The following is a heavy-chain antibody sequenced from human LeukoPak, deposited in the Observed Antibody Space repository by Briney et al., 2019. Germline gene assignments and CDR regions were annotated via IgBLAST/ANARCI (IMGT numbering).Heavy chain of an antibody. CDR3: ARSGVDTAMGRGEH. J-gene: IGHJ1*01. D-gene: IGHD5-18*01. CDR2: IYHSGST. V-gene: IGHV4-4*02. Sequence: SETLSLTCAVSGGSISSSNWWSWVRQPPGKGLEWIGEIYHSGSTNYNPSLKSRVTISVDKSKNQFSLKLSSVTAADTAVYYCARSGVDTAMGRGEHWGQGTLVTVSS. CDR1: GGSISSSNW.